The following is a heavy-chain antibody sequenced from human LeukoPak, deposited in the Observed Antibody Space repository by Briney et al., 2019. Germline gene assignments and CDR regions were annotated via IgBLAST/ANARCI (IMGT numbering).Heavy chain of an antibody. CDR3: ARGPLNMTTPEYYFDY. J-gene: IGHJ4*02. Sequence: GRSLRLSCAASGFTFSSYAMHWVRQAPGKGLEWVAVISYDGSNKYYADSVKGRFTISRDNSKNTLYLQMNSLRAEDTAVYYCARGPLNMTTPEYYFDYWGQGTLVTVSS. D-gene: IGHD4-17*01. CDR1: GFTFSSYA. V-gene: IGHV3-30-3*01. CDR2: ISYDGSNK.